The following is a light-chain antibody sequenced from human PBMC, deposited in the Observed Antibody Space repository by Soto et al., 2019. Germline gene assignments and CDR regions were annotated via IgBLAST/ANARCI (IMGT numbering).Light chain of an antibody. J-gene: IGLJ2*01. CDR1: SSDVGGYNY. CDR3: SSYTSSSTSVV. CDR2: DVS. Sequence: QSALTQPASVSGSPGQSITISCTGTSSDVGGYNYVSWYQQHPGKAPKLMISDVSNRPSGVSNRFSGSKSGNTASLTISGLQAEDEADYYCSSYTSSSTSVVFGGGTKPTVL. V-gene: IGLV2-14*01.